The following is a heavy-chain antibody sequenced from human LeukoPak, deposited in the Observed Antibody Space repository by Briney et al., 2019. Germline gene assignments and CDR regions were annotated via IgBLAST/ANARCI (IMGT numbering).Heavy chain of an antibody. V-gene: IGHV4-59*11. CDR1: GGSISSHY. CDR3: ARVIRYYDILTGYYIGRFDY. CDR2: IYYSGST. D-gene: IGHD3-9*01. J-gene: IGHJ4*02. Sequence: SETLSLTCTVSGGSISSHYWSWIRQPPGKGLEWIGYIYYSGSTNYNPSLKSRVTISVDTSKNQFSLKLSSVTAADTAVYYCARVIRYYDILTGYYIGRFDYWGQGTLVTVSS.